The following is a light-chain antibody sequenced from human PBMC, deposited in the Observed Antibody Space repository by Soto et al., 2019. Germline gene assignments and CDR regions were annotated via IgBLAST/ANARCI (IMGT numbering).Light chain of an antibody. CDR1: SSDVGGYKY. V-gene: IGLV2-8*01. J-gene: IGLJ1*01. Sequence: QSVLTQPPSASGSPGQSVTISCTGTSSDVGGYKYVSWYQQYPGKAPKLMIYAVNKRPSGVPDRVSGSKSGNTAPLTVSGLQAEDEADYYCSSYAGSNNYVFGTGSQGHRP. CDR2: AVN. CDR3: SSYAGSNNYV.